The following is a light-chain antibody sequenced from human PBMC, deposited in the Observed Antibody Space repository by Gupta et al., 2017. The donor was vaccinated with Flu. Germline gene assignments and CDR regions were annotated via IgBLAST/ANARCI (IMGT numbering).Light chain of an antibody. CDR2: ISN. CDR3: AAWDDSLNGVV. Sequence: ERVTISCSGSSSNIGSNVVSWYQQLPGTAPKLLVYISNQRPSGVPDRFSGSKSGTSASLAISGLQSEDEADYYCAAWDDSLNGVVFGGGTKLTVL. CDR1: SSNIGSNV. J-gene: IGLJ2*01. V-gene: IGLV1-44*01.